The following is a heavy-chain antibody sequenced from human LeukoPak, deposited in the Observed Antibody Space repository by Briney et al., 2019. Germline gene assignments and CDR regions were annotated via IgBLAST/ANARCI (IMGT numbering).Heavy chain of an antibody. J-gene: IGHJ4*02. Sequence: SETLSLTCFVSNGSITSTSYWAWIRQSPGKVLEWIGTTSSGGSAYYKTSLKSRVTISVDTSKTQLSLRLTSVTAADTAVYYCARQGGGDFVDSWGQGTLVSVS. CDR1: NGSITSTSY. V-gene: IGHV4-39*01. D-gene: IGHD4-17*01. CDR2: TSSGGSA. CDR3: ARQGGGDFVDS.